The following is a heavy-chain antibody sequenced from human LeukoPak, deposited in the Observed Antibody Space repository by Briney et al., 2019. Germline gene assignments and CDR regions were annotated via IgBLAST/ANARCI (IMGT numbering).Heavy chain of an antibody. Sequence: GGSLRLSCAASGFTFSSYSMNWVRQAPGKGLEWVSSISSSSSYIYYADSVKGRFTISRDNAKNSLYLQMNSLRAEDTAVYYCARDRVAVAGTRYFDRWGQGTLVTVSS. D-gene: IGHD6-19*01. CDR3: ARDRVAVAGTRYFDR. J-gene: IGHJ4*02. CDR1: GFTFSSYS. CDR2: ISSSSSYI. V-gene: IGHV3-21*01.